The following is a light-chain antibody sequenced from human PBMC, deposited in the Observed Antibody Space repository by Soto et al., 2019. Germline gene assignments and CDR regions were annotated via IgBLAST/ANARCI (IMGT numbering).Light chain of an antibody. CDR2: KTS. Sequence: DIRMTQSHSTLSASVGDRVTITCRASQSISGWLAWYQQKPGRAPKLLIYKTSSLDSGVPSRFSGSGSGTDYTLTISSLQPDDSATYHCQQYDSFSLTFGGGTKVEIK. CDR1: QSISGW. V-gene: IGKV1-5*03. J-gene: IGKJ4*01. CDR3: QQYDSFSLT.